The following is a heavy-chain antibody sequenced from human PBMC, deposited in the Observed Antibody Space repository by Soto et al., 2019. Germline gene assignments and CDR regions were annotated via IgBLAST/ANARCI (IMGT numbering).Heavy chain of an antibody. V-gene: IGHV3-33*01. CDR2: IWYDGSNK. CDR1: GFTFSSYG. D-gene: IGHD6-19*01. CDR3: ARDGAKWAVAGTVY. Sequence: PGGSLRLSCAASGFTFSSYGMHWVRQAPGKGLEWVAVIWYDGSNKYYADSVKGRFTISRDNSKNTLYLQMNSLRAEDTAVYYCARDGAKWAVAGTVYWGQGTLVTVSS. J-gene: IGHJ4*02.